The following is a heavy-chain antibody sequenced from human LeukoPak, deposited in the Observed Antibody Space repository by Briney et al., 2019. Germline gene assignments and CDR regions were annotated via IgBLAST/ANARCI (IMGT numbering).Heavy chain of an antibody. CDR1: GFTFSSYD. J-gene: IGHJ5*02. CDR2: ISGSGGST. CDR3: ARGSSGWFDDNWFDP. Sequence: GGSLRLSCEASGFTFSSYDMHWVRQAPGKGLEWVSTISGSGGSTYYADSVKGRFTISRDNSKNTLYLQMNSLRAEDTAVYYCARGSSGWFDDNWFDPWGQGTLVTVSS. V-gene: IGHV3-23*01. D-gene: IGHD6-19*01.